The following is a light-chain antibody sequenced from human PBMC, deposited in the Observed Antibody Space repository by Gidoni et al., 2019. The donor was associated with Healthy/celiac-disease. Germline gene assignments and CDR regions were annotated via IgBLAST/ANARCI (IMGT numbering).Light chain of an antibody. CDR1: QSVSSSY. V-gene: IGKV3-20*01. CDR2: GAS. J-gene: IGKJ1*01. CDR3: QQYGSSPL. Sequence: EIVLTQSPVTLSLSPAERATLSCRASQSVSSSYLAWYKQKPGQAPRRLIYGASSRATGIPDRFSGSGSGTDFTLTISRLEPEDFAVYYCQQYGSSPLFGQGTKVEIK.